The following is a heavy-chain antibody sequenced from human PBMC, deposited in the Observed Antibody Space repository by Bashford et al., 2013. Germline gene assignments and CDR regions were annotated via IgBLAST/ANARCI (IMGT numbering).Heavy chain of an antibody. CDR3: AKGTGTTSYYYYGLTS. D-gene: IGHD1-7*01. CDR2: ISYDGSNK. Sequence: VRQAPGKGLEWVAIISYDGSNKYYGDSVKGRFSISRDNSKNTLYLQMNSLRADDTAVYYCAKGTGTTSYYYYGLTSGAKGHGHRL. J-gene: IGHJ6*02. V-gene: IGHV3-30*18.